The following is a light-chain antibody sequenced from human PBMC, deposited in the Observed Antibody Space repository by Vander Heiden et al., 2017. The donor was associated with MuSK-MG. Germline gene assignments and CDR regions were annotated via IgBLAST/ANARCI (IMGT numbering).Light chain of an antibody. V-gene: IGKV3-20*01. Sequence: SPGERATLFCRASQTVTSSYLAWYQQKPGQAPRLLIYGASSRATGIPDRFSGSGSGTDFTLTISRLEPEDFAVYYCQQDSSSPLTFGGGTKVEIK. CDR1: QTVTSSY. CDR3: QQDSSSPLT. CDR2: GAS. J-gene: IGKJ4*01.